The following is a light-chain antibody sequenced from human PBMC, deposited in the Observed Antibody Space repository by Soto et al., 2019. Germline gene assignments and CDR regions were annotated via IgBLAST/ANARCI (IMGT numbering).Light chain of an antibody. V-gene: IGKV3-15*01. CDR2: GAS. CDR3: QQSNSWPYT. CDR1: QSVSHN. Sequence: EILMTQSPATLSVSPGERATLSCRASQSVSHNLAWYQQKPGQAPRLLFYGASTRATGIPARFSGSGSGTDFTLTISSLHSEYFAVYYCQQSNSWPYTFGQGTKLEI. J-gene: IGKJ2*01.